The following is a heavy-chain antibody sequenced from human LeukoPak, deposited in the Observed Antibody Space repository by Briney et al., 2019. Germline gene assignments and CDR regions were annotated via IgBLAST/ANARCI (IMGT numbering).Heavy chain of an antibody. D-gene: IGHD5-18*01. CDR2: INHSGST. J-gene: IGHJ4*02. Sequence: SETLSLTCAVYGGSFSGFYCSWIRQPPGKGLEWIGVINHSGSTNYNPSLKSRVTISVDTSKNQFSLKLSSVTAADTAVYYCARSLWLLGGPFGYLGQGTLVTVSS. CDR1: GGSFSGFY. V-gene: IGHV4-34*01. CDR3: ARSLWLLGGPFGY.